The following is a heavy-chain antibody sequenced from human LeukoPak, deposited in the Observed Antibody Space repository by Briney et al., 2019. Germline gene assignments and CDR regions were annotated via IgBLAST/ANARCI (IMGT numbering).Heavy chain of an antibody. CDR2: IYHSGST. D-gene: IGHD3-10*01. CDR1: GYSISSGYY. CDR3: ARHYGSGSYYTLNWFDP. V-gene: IGHV4-38-2*01. J-gene: IGHJ5*02. Sequence: SETLSLTCAVSGYSISSGYYWGWIRQPPGKGLEWIGSIYHSGSTYYNPSLKSRVTISVDTSKNQFSLKLSSVTAADTAVYYCARHYGSGSYYTLNWFDPWGQGTLVIVSS.